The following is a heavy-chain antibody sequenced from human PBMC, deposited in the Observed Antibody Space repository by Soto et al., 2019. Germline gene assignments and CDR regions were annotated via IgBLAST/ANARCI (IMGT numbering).Heavy chain of an antibody. V-gene: IGHV1-69*17. D-gene: IGHD3-16*01. J-gene: IGHJ4*02. CDR3: ARESLGAKGADH. CDR2: IIPIIGVT. CDR1: GDTFNSYV. Sequence: QVQLVQSGAEVKRPGSSVKVSCESSGDTFNSYVISWVRQAPGQGLEWMGGIIPIIGVTHYAQKFQGRVTISALSSTGTAYMELTNLGFEDAALYYCARESLGAKGADHWGQETLVTVSS.